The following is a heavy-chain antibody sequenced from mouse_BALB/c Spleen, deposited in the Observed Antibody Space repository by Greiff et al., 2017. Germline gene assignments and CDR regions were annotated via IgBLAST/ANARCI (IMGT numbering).Heavy chain of an antibody. CDR1: GYAFTNYL. J-gene: IGHJ3*01. CDR3: ARSRHLIYYGRFAY. CDR2: INPGSGGT. Sequence: QVQLQQSGAELVRPGTSVKVSCKASGYAFTNYLIEWVKQRPGQGLEWIGVINPGSGGTNYNEKFKGKATLTADKSSSTAYMQLSSLTSDDSAVYFCARSRHLIYYGRFAYWGQGTLVTVSA. V-gene: IGHV1-54*01. D-gene: IGHD1-1*01.